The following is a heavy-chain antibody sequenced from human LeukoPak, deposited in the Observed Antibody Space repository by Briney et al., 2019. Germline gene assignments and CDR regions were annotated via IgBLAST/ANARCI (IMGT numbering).Heavy chain of an antibody. CDR1: GFTFSSYA. J-gene: IGHJ5*02. V-gene: IGHV3-30-3*01. Sequence: GGSLRLSCAASGFTFSSYAMHWVRQAPGKGLEWVAVISYDGSNKYYADSVKGRFTISRDNSKNTLYLQMNSLRAEDTAVYYCARNFYDSSGYYYGPWGQGTLVTVSS. CDR3: ARNFYDSSGYYYGP. D-gene: IGHD3-22*01. CDR2: ISYDGSNK.